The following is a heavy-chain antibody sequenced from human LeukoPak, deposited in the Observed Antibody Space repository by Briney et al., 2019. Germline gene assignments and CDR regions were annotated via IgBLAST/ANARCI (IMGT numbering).Heavy chain of an antibody. Sequence: GGSLRLSCAASGITFSDYYMSWIRQAPGKGLEWVSYISNSGSMINYADSVKGRFTISRDNANNSLYLQMNSLRAEDTAVYYCARGCGSLSLGYWGQGTLVAVSS. CDR2: ISNSGSMI. CDR1: GITFSDYY. D-gene: IGHD1-26*01. CDR3: ARGCGSLSLGY. V-gene: IGHV3-11*04. J-gene: IGHJ4*02.